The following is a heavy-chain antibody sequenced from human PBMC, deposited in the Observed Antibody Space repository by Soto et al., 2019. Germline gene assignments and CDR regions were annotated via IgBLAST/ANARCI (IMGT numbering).Heavy chain of an antibody. V-gene: IGHV3-7*05. D-gene: IGHD1-26*01. CDR2: INQDGNEK. Sequence: GGSLRLSCGASGFTFGSYWMTWVRQAPGKGLEWVANINQDGNEKYYVDSVEGRFTISRDNAKKSLYLQMNSLRVDDTAVYYCEREMGPINHRGQGVLVTVSS. J-gene: IGHJ4*02. CDR1: GFTFGSYW. CDR3: EREMGPINH.